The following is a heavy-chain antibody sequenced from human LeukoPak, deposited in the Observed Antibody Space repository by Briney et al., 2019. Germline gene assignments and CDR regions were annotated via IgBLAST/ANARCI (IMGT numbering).Heavy chain of an antibody. Sequence: ASVKVSCKASGYTFTDYYMYWVRQAPGQGLEWMGWINPDNGDTKYSENFQCRVTMTRDTSISTGYMELIRLRSDDTAVYYCMRAGLGGLDSTGYRFLEYWGQGTLVTVSA. CDR1: GYTFTDYY. D-gene: IGHD3-22*01. V-gene: IGHV1-2*02. CDR2: INPDNGDT. J-gene: IGHJ4*02. CDR3: MRAGLGGLDSTGYRFLEY.